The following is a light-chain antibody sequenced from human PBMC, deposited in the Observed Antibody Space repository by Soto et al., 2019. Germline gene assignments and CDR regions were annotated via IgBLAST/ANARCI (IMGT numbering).Light chain of an antibody. CDR3: QQYNSYST. CDR2: KAS. V-gene: IGKV1-5*03. CDR1: QSISSW. J-gene: IGKJ1*01. Sequence: DIQMTQSPSTLSASVGDRVTITCRASQSISSWVAWYQQKPGKAPKLLIYKASSLESGLPSRFSGSGSGTEFTLTISSLQPDDFATYYCQQYNSYSTFGQGTKVDSK.